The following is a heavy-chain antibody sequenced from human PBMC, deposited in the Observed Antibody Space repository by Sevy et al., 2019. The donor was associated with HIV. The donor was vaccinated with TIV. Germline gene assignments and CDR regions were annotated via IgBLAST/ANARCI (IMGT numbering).Heavy chain of an antibody. Sequence: GGSLRLSCAASGFTFSNFAMGWVRQAPGKGLDWISVISGTGDYTYYADSVKGRFTISRDNSKNTLFLQMSSLRAEDTAIFYCAKKMGGGSGMAFLVDYWGQGTLVTVSS. V-gene: IGHV3-23*01. CDR2: ISGTGDYT. CDR3: AKKMGGGSGMAFLVDY. J-gene: IGHJ4*02. D-gene: IGHD5-18*01. CDR1: GFTFSNFA.